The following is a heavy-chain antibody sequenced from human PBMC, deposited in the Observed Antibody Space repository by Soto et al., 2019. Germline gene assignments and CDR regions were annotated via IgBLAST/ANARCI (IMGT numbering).Heavy chain of an antibody. D-gene: IGHD4-17*01. Sequence: QVQLVQSGAEVKKPGSSVKVSCKASGGTFSSYTISWVRQAPGQGLEWMGRIIPILGIANYAQKFQGRVTITAGKATSTAYMELSSLRSEDTAVYYCARNYGGNGPQWGQGTLVTVSS. CDR3: ARNYGGNGPQ. CDR2: IIPILGIA. CDR1: GGTFSSYT. V-gene: IGHV1-69*02. J-gene: IGHJ4*02.